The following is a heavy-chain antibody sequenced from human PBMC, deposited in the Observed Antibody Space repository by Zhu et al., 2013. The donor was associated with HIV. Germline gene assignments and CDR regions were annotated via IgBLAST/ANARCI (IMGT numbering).Heavy chain of an antibody. CDR2: INPATGAT. CDR3: ARDETY. J-gene: IGHJ4*02. CDR1: GYNFNAYY. V-gene: IGHV1-2*02. Sequence: QVQLVQSGPELKKPGASVKVSCKASGYNFNAYYIHWVRQAPGLGLEWMGWINPATGATNFAQNFQGRVTMSRDTSFTTAFMQLTGLTPDDTATYYCARDETYWGQGTLVTGLL.